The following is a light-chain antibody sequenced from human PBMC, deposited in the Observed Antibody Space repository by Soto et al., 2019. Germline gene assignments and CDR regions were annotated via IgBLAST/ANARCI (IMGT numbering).Light chain of an antibody. V-gene: IGLV1-47*01. Sequence: QSVLTQPPSASGTPGQRVSITCSGIDSNIGSNSVHWYQQVPGMAPKLLVYKSDQRPSGVPDRFSGSKSVTSASLAISGLRAEDEAEYYCATWDDGLSGVLFGGGTKVTVL. CDR2: KSD. J-gene: IGLJ2*01. CDR3: ATWDDGLSGVL. CDR1: DSNIGSNS.